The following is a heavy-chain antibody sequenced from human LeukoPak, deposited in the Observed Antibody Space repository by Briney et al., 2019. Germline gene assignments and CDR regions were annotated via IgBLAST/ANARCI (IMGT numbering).Heavy chain of an antibody. V-gene: IGHV3-48*03. Sequence: GGSLRLSCAASGFTFSSYEMNWVRQAPGEGLEWVSYISSSGSTIYYADSVKGRFTISRDNAKNSLYLQMNSLRAEDTAVYYCARDRYYDKFVDYWGQGTLVTVSS. J-gene: IGHJ4*02. D-gene: IGHD3-22*01. CDR1: GFTFSSYE. CDR3: ARDRYYDKFVDY. CDR2: ISSSGSTI.